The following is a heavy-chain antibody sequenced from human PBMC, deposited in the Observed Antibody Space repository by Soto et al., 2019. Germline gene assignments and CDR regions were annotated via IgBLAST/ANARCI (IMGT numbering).Heavy chain of an antibody. Sequence: PXETLSLACTVSGGSISSYGCSWIRQPPGKGLEWIGYIYYSGSTNYNPSLKSRVTISVDTSKNQFSLKLRSVNAADTAVYYGARDQYHTSGYVVACDIWGQGPPVPVPS. V-gene: IGHV4-59*01. CDR3: ARDQYHTSGYVVACDI. J-gene: IGHJ3*02. CDR1: GGSISSYG. D-gene: IGHD5-18*01. CDR2: IYYSGST.